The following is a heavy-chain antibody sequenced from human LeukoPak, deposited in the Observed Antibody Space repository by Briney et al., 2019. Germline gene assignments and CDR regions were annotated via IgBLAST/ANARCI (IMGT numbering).Heavy chain of an antibody. CDR1: GGSISSSRYY. CDR3: ARPGIAVAGQFDY. J-gene: IGHJ4*02. V-gene: IGHV4-39*01. D-gene: IGHD6-19*01. Sequence: SETLSLTCTVSGGSISSSRYYWGWIRQPPGKGLEWIGSIYYSGSTYYNPSLKSRVTISVDTSKNQFSLKLSSVTAADTAVYYCARPGIAVAGQFDYWGQGTLVTVSS. CDR2: IYYSGST.